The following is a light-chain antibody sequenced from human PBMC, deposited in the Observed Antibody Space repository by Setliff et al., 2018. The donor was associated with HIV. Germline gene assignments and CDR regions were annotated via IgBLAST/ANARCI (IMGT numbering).Light chain of an antibody. CDR1: SSDIGRYNL. V-gene: IGLV2-23*01. Sequence: QSALAQPASVSGSPGQSITISCTGTSSDIGRYNLVSRYQQYPGKAPKLMIYQATKRPSGVSNRFSGSKSGNTASLTISGLQAEDEADYYRCSNTGSNTYVFGSGTKVTVL. CDR3: CSNTGSNTYV. CDR2: QAT. J-gene: IGLJ1*01.